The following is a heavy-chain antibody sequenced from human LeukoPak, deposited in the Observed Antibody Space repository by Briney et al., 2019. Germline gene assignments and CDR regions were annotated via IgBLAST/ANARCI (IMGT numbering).Heavy chain of an antibody. V-gene: IGHV4-39*07. Sequence: PSETLSLTCTVSGAFISSTIYYWGWIRRPPGRGLEWIGSIYYSGSTYYNPSLKSRVTMSVDTSKNQFSLKLSSVTAADTAVYYCARDHACSNGVCSYFDYWGQGILVTVSS. CDR2: IYYSGST. J-gene: IGHJ4*02. D-gene: IGHD2-8*01. CDR1: GAFISSTIYY. CDR3: ARDHACSNGVCSYFDY.